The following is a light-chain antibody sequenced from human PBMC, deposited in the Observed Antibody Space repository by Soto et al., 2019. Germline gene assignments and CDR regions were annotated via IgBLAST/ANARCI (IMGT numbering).Light chain of an antibody. CDR1: QSVSSNY. CDR2: GAS. CDR3: QQYGSSPRT. J-gene: IGKJ2*01. V-gene: IGKV3-20*01. Sequence: ETVLTQSPGTLSLSPGERATLSCRASQSVSSNYLAWYQQKPGQAPRLLIYGASSRATGIPDRFSGSGSGTVFTLTISRLEPEDFAVYYCQQYGSSPRTFGQGTKVEIK.